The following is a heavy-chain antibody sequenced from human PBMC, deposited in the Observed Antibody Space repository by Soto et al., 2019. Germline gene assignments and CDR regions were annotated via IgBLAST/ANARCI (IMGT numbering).Heavy chain of an antibody. J-gene: IGHJ5*02. CDR3: ARDGGSS. CDR2: IAYDGTNK. Sequence: QVQLVESGGGVVQPGTSLRLSCAASGFTFSTYAMHWVRQAPGKGLEWVAVIAYDGTNKYYADSVKGRFTISRDNSKNTLYLQINSLRAEGTAVYSCARDGGSSWGQGTQVIVSS. V-gene: IGHV3-30-3*01. CDR1: GFTFSTYA. D-gene: IGHD3-16*01.